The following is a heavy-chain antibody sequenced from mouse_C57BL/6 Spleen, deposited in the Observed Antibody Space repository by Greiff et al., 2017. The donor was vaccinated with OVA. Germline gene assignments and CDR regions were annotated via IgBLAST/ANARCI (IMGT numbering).Heavy chain of an antibody. J-gene: IGHJ4*01. V-gene: IGHV1-55*01. D-gene: IGHD2-2*01. CDR3: ARSGPGVMAIDY. CDR1: GYTFTSYW. Sequence: QVQLQQPGAELVKPGASVKMSCKASGYTFTSYWITWVKQRPGQGLEWIGDIYPGSGSTNYNEKFKSKATLTVDTSSSTAYMPLSRLTSEDSAVYDCARSGPGVMAIDYWGQGTSVTVSS. CDR2: IYPGSGST.